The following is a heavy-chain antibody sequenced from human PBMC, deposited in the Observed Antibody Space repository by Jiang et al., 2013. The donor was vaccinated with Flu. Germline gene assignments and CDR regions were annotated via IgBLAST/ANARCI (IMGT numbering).Heavy chain of an antibody. J-gene: IGHJ6*02. D-gene: IGHD3-10*01. CDR3: ARTRPNYGSGPDNYYGMDA. V-gene: IGHV3-74*01. CDR2: INIDGSST. Sequence: GLVWVSHINIDGSSTNYADSVKGRFTISRDNAKNTLYLQMSSLRAEDTAVYYCARTRPNYGSGPDNYYGMDAWGQGTTVIVSS.